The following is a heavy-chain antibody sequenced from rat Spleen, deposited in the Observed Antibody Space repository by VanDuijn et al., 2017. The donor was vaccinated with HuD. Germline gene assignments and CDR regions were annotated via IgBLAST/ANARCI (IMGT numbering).Heavy chain of an antibody. D-gene: IGHD1-1*01. CDR1: GFTFSDYA. CDR2: IIYDGSRP. Sequence: EVQLVESGGDLVQPGNSLKLSCAASGFTFSDYAMAWVRSSPRKGLEWVATIIYDGSRPYYRDSGKGRFTVSRDNAKTTLYLEMDSLRSEDTATYYCAKDGPFYYYTRHHYWYFDFWGPGTMVTVSS. CDR3: AKDGPFYYYTRHHYWYFDF. J-gene: IGHJ1*01. V-gene: IGHV5-7*01.